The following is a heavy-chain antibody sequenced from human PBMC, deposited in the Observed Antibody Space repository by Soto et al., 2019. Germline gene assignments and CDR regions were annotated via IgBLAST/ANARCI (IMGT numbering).Heavy chain of an antibody. J-gene: IGHJ6*03. CDR2: IYYSGST. D-gene: IGHD6-13*01. CDR3: ARRGLIAAAGNYYYYYMDV. CDR1: GGSISSYY. Sequence: PSETLSLTCTVSGGSISSYYWSWIRQPPGKGLEWIGYIYYSGSTNYNPSLESRVTISVNTSKNQFSLKLSSVTAADTAVYYCARRGLIAAAGNYYYYYMDVWGKGTTVTVSS. V-gene: IGHV4-59*08.